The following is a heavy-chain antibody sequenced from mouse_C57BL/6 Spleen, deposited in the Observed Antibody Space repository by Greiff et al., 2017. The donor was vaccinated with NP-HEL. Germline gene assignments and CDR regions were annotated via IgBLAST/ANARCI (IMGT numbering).Heavy chain of an antibody. Sequence: EVQLVESGEGLVKPGGSLKLSCAASGFTFSSYAMSWVRQTPEKRLEWVAYISSGGDYIYYADTVKGRFTISRDNARNTLYLQMSSLKSEDTAMYYCTRDRNYYGSSQAWFAYWGQGTLVTVSA. D-gene: IGHD1-1*01. CDR2: ISSGGDYI. CDR3: TRDRNYYGSSQAWFAY. J-gene: IGHJ3*01. V-gene: IGHV5-9-1*02. CDR1: GFTFSSYA.